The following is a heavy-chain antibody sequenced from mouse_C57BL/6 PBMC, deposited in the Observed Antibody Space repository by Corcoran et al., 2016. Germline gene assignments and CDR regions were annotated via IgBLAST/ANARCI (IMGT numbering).Heavy chain of an antibody. CDR3: ARGLSNYEVSWFAY. CDR1: GYTFTTYG. D-gene: IGHD2-5*01. Sequence: QIQLVQYGPELKKPGETVKISCKASGYTFTTYGMSWVKQAPGKGLKWMGWINTYSGVPTYADDFKGRFAFSLETSASTAYLQINNLKNEDTATYFCARGLSNYEVSWFAYWGQGTLVTVSA. J-gene: IGHJ3*01. CDR2: INTYSGVP. V-gene: IGHV9-3*01.